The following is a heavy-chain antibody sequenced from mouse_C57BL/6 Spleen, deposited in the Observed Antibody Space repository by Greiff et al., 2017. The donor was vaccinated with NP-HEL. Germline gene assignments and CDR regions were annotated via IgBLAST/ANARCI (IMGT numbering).Heavy chain of an antibody. CDR3: ARRNYYGSSLYFDY. V-gene: IGHV1-19*01. Sequence: VQLQQSGPVLVKPGASVKMSCKASGYTFTDYYMNWVKQSHGKSLEWIGVINPYNGGTSYNQKFKGKATLTVDKSSSTAYMELNSLTSEDSAVYYCARRNYYGSSLYFDYWGQGTTLTVSS. CDR2: INPYNGGT. CDR1: GYTFTDYY. D-gene: IGHD1-1*01. J-gene: IGHJ2*01.